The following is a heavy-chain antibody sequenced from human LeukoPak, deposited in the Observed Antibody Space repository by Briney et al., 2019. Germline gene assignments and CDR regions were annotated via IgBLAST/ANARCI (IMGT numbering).Heavy chain of an antibody. D-gene: IGHD4-17*01. CDR1: GGSFSGYY. CDR3: AREATTVTRGLDY. Sequence: SETLSLTCAVYGGSFSGYYWSWIRQPPGKGLEWIGEINHSGSTNYNPSLKSRVTISVDTSKNQFSLKLSSVTAADTAVYYCAREATTVTRGLDYWGQGTLVTVSS. CDR2: INHSGST. J-gene: IGHJ4*02. V-gene: IGHV4-34*01.